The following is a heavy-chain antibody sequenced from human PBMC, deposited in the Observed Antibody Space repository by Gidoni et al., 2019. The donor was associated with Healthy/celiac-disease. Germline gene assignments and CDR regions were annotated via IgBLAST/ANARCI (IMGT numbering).Heavy chain of an antibody. D-gene: IGHD1-26*01. CDR3: ARDPAWELEAYYGMDV. CDR1: GGSISSGGYY. CDR2: IYYSGST. J-gene: IGHJ6*02. V-gene: IGHV4-31*03. Sequence: QVQLQESGPGLVKPSQTLSLTCTVSGGSISSGGYYWSWIRQHPGKGLEWIGYIYYSGSTYYNPSLKSRVTISVDMSKNQFSLKLSSVTAADTAVYYCARDPAWELEAYYGMDVWGQGTTVTVSS.